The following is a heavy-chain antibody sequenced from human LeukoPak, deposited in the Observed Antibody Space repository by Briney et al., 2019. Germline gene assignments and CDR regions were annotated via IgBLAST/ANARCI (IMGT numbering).Heavy chain of an antibody. V-gene: IGHV3-30-3*01. CDR3: ARGLVSGSQRGYFDY. CDR2: ISYDGSNK. J-gene: IGHJ4*02. Sequence: GGSLRLSCAASEFTFSNYAMHWVRQAPGKGLEWVAVISYDGSNKYYADSVKGRFTISRDNSKNTLFLQMNSLRAGDTAVYYCARGLVSGSQRGYFDYWGQGTLVTVSS. CDR1: EFTFSNYA. D-gene: IGHD1-26*01.